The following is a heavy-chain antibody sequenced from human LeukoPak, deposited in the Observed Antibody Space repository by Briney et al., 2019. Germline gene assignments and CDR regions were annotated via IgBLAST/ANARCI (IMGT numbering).Heavy chain of an antibody. Sequence: SVTVSCKASGYTFTGYYMHWVRQAPGQGLEWMGWINPNSGSTKYAQKLQGRVTMTRDTSISTAYMELSRLKSDDSAVFYCARQADNNWFDSWGQGSLVTVSS. CDR3: ARQADNNWFDS. J-gene: IGHJ5*01. D-gene: IGHD2-15*01. V-gene: IGHV1-2*02. CDR1: GYTFTGYY. CDR2: INPNSGST.